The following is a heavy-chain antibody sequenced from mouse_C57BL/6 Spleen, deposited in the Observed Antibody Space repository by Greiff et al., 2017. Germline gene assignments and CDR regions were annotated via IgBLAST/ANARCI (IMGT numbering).Heavy chain of an antibody. CDR3: ARSHPPYYYGSSPYAMDY. CDR2: INPNNGGT. Sequence: VQLQQSGPELVKPGASVKISCKASGYTFTDYYMNWVKQSHGKSLEWIGDINPNNGGTSYNQKFKGKATLTVDKSSSTAYMELRSLTSEDSAVYYCARSHPPYYYGSSPYAMDYWGQGTSVTVSS. D-gene: IGHD1-1*01. V-gene: IGHV1-26*01. J-gene: IGHJ4*01. CDR1: GYTFTDYY.